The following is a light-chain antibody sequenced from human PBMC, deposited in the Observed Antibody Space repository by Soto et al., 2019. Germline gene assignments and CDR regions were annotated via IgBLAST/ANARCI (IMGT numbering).Light chain of an antibody. CDR1: QSVGSN. Sequence: DIVMTQSPATLSASPGERATLSCRASQSVGSNLAWYQQKPGQAPRLLIYGASTRASGIPARFSGSGSGTEFTLTISSLQSEDFAVYYCQQYNNGPGTFGQGTKVEIK. J-gene: IGKJ1*01. CDR2: GAS. V-gene: IGKV3-15*01. CDR3: QQYNNGPGT.